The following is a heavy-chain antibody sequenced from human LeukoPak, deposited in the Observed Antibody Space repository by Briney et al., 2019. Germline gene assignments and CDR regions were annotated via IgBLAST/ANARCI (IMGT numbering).Heavy chain of an antibody. V-gene: IGHV3-30*02. CDR2: IRYDRSKK. CDR1: FTFXXXG. Sequence: FTFXXXGXXWXRXXXGKXXXXVXFIRYDRSKKYYADSGKGGFTIYRENYKNRLYMQMNRLRAEDTAVYYCAKQDGVGADSFDYWGQGTLVTVSS. J-gene: IGHJ4*02. D-gene: IGHD1-26*01. CDR3: AKQDGVGADSFDY.